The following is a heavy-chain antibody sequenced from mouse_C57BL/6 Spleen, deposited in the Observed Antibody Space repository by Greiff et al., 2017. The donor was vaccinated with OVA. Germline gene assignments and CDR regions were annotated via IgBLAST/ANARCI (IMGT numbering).Heavy chain of an antibody. CDR1: GYTFTSYW. Sequence: QVQLKQPGAELVRPGTSVKLSCKASGYTFTSYWMHWVKQRPGQGLEWIGVIDPSDSYTNYNQKFKGKATLTVDTSSSTAYMQLSSLTSEDSAVYYCARFKHDAMDYWGQGTSVTVSS. V-gene: IGHV1-59*01. J-gene: IGHJ4*01. CDR2: IDPSDSYT. CDR3: ARFKHDAMDY.